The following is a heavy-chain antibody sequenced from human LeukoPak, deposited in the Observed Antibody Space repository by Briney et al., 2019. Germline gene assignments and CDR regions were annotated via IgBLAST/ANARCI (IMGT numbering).Heavy chain of an antibody. V-gene: IGHV6-1*01. CDR2: TYYRSRSKWDS. Sequence: SQTLSLTCAISGDSVSRKSAAWNWIRQSPSRGLEWLGRTYYRSRSKWDSDYAVSMKGRITVNADTSKNQFSLQLTSVTPEDTAVYYCARGRPFYYGMDVWGQGTMVTVSS. CDR1: GDSVSRKSAA. J-gene: IGHJ6*02. CDR3: ARGRPFYYGMDV.